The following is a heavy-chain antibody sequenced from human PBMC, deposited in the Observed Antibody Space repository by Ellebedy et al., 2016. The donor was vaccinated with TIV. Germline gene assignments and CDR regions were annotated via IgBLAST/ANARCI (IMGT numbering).Heavy chain of an antibody. D-gene: IGHD5-12*01. V-gene: IGHV4-59*12. J-gene: IGHJ4*02. CDR2: IYYSGST. CDR3: IRGPGRGYPTDK. CDR1: GGSISSYY. Sequence: SETLSLTCTVSGGSISSYYWSWIRQPPGKGLEWIGYIYYSGSTNYNPSLKGRVTISLDSSKNQVSLRLNSVTAADTAMYYCIRGPGRGYPTDKWGPGALVTVSS.